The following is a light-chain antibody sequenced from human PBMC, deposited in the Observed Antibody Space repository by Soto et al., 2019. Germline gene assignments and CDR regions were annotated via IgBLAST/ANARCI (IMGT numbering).Light chain of an antibody. CDR2: SAS. CDR1: QCIRSL. Sequence: AIQLTPSPSSLSASVADRVTITCRATQCIRSLFGRYQQKPWKAPKLLIYSASPLQSGVPTRFSGHGSGTDFTLTNRSLEAEEFATYYRPQANSFPLPFGGGAKV. CDR3: PQANSFPLP. J-gene: IGKJ4*01. V-gene: IGKV1-6*01.